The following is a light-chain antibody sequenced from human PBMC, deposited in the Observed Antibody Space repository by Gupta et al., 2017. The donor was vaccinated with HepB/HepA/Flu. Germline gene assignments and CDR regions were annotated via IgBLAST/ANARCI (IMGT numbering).Light chain of an antibody. Sequence: SVLTQPPSASGPPGQRVTISCSGSSSNIGDNPLTCYQQLPASAPKRLIYSNTLRPSGVPARFSGSKSGTSASLAISGLQSEDEADYPCASSDDTLIGPVFGGGTKLTV. V-gene: IGLV1-44*01. CDR3: ASSDDTLIGPV. CDR1: SSNIGDNP. CDR2: SNT. J-gene: IGLJ3*02.